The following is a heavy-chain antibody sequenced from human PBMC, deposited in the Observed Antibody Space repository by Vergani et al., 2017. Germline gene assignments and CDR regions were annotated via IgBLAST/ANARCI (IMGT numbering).Heavy chain of an antibody. CDR2: IKQDGSEK. CDR1: GFSFPGYA. CDR3: AREKGTYYYGSGSYYKGPYYYYGMDV. D-gene: IGHD3-10*01. J-gene: IGHJ6*02. V-gene: IGHV3-7*01. Sequence: EVQLLESGGGLVQPGGSLRLSCEASGFSFPGYAMSWVRQAPGKGLEWVANIKQDGSEKYYVDSVKGRFTISRDNAKNSLYLQMNSLRAEDTAVYYCAREKGTYYYGSGSYYKGPYYYYGMDVWGQ.